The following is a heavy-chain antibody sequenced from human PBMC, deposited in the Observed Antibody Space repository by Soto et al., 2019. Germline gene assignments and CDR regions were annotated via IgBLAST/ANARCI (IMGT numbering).Heavy chain of an antibody. V-gene: IGHV3-53*01. Sequence: GGALRLSCAASGVNVSSNSMNWIRQTPGKGLEWLSLIHSDDNTKYAESVKGRFTVSRDSSENKFYLQMNSLRAEDTAVYYCARHVWLESWGQGTLVPVSP. J-gene: IGHJ5*01. CDR1: GVNVSSNS. CDR3: ARHVWLES. CDR2: IHSDDNT.